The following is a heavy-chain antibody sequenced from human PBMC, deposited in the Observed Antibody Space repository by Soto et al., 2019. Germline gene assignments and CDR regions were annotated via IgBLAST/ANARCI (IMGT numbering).Heavy chain of an antibody. Sequence: ASVKVSCKASGYTFTSYGISWVRQAPGQGLEWMGWISAYNGNTNYAQKLQGRVTMTTDTSTSTDYMELRSLRSDDTAVYYCARGKNDFWSGYTNYYYYYGMDVWGQGTTVTVSS. V-gene: IGHV1-18*01. CDR2: ISAYNGNT. CDR1: GYTFTSYG. CDR3: ARGKNDFWSGYTNYYYYYGMDV. J-gene: IGHJ6*02. D-gene: IGHD3-3*01.